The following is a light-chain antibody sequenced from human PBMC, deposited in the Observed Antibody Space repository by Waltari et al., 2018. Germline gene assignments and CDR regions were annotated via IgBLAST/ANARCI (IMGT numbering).Light chain of an antibody. Sequence: EIQMTQSPSSLSASVGDTVAITCLATKDIGNRLARVQQKPGKVPDPLIYGASTLQSGVPSRFSGSGSVTDFTLTISSLQPEDVATYYCQKYDTAVRTFGQGTKVEIK. CDR3: QKYDTAVRT. CDR1: KDIGNR. J-gene: IGKJ1*01. V-gene: IGKV1-27*01. CDR2: GAS.